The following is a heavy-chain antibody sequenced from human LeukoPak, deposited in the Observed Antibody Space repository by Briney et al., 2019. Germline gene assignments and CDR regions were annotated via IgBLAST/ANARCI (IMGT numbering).Heavy chain of an antibody. CDR2: ISAYNGNT. V-gene: IGHV1-18*01. CDR3: ARGAPTRWLQSHFDY. Sequence: GASVKVSCKASGYTFTSYGISWVRQAPGQGLEWMGWISAYNGNTNYAQKLQGRVTMTTDTSTSTAYMELRSLRSDDTAVYYCARGAPTRWLQSHFDYRGQGTLVTVSS. D-gene: IGHD5-24*01. CDR1: GYTFTSYG. J-gene: IGHJ4*02.